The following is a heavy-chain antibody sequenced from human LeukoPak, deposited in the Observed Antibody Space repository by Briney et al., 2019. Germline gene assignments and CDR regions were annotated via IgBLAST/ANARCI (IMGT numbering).Heavy chain of an antibody. CDR1: GFTFSSYG. CDR3: ARDAAVVAATSADY. J-gene: IGHJ4*02. D-gene: IGHD2-15*01. CDR2: ISSSSSYI. V-gene: IGHV3-21*01. Sequence: PGGSLRLSCAASGFTFSSYGMSWVRQAPGKGLEWVSSISSSSSYIYYADSVKGRFTISRDNAKNSLYLQMNSLRAEDTAVYYCARDAAVVAATSADYWGQGTLVTVSS.